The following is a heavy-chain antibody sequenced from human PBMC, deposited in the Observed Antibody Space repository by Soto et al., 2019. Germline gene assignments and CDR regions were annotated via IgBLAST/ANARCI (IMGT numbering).Heavy chain of an antibody. Sequence: GGSLRLSCAASGFTFGTYAMSWVRQAPGKGLEWVSSISESGIKTYYADSVKGRFTISRDNSKNTLDLQMNSLRVEDTAVYYCARWAGDSGSSRFVDCWGQET. CDR2: ISESGIKT. J-gene: IGHJ4*02. CDR3: ARWAGDSGSSRFVDC. CDR1: GFTFGTYA. D-gene: IGHD3-10*01. V-gene: IGHV3-23*01.